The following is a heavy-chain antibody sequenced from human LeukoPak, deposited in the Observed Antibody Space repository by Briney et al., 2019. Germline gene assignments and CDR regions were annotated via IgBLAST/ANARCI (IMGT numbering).Heavy chain of an antibody. J-gene: IGHJ4*02. CDR1: GFTFSSYS. CDR3: ARGGWGDYVWGRGLDY. D-gene: IGHD3-16*01. Sequence: HAGGSLRLSCAASGFTFSSYSMNWVRQAPGKGLEWVSYISSSSSTTYYADSVKGRFTISRDNSKSTLYLQMNSLRAEDMAVYYCARGGWGDYVWGRGLDYWGQGTLVTVSS. V-gene: IGHV3-48*01. CDR2: ISSSSSTT.